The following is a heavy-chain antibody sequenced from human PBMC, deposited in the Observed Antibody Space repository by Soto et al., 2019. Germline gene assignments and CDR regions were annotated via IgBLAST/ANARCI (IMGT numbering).Heavy chain of an antibody. CDR2: ISSSSSYI. CDR1: GFTFSSYS. Sequence: EVQLVESGGGLVKPGGSLRLSCAASGFTFSSYSMNWVRQAPGKGLEWVSSISSSSSYIYYADSVKGRFTISRDNAKNSLYLQMNSLRAEDTAVYYCAREPDDYSNYAYDYWGQGTLDTVSS. CDR3: AREPDDYSNYAYDY. D-gene: IGHD4-4*01. V-gene: IGHV3-21*01. J-gene: IGHJ4*02.